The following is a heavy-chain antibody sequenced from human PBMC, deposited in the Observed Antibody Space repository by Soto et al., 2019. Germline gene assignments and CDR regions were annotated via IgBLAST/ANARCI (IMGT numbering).Heavy chain of an antibody. CDR1: GGAITNYY. V-gene: IGHV4-59*01. CDR2: IYHTGST. D-gene: IGHD5-18*01. CDR3: ARSVNRGYSYGYGH. J-gene: IGHJ4*02. Sequence: PSETLSLTCSVSGGAITNYYWNWIRQTPGKGLEWIGYIYHTGSTSKNPSLKSRVTLSLDTSKNQLTLNSTSVTAADTAIYYCARSVNRGYSYGYGHWGQGTLVTVSS.